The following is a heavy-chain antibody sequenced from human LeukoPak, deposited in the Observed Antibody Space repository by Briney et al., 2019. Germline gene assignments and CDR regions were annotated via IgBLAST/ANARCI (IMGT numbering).Heavy chain of an antibody. CDR3: ARSAAGLSYGMDV. CDR1: GGSISSGGYS. Sequence: SQTLSLTCAVSGGSISSGGYSWSWIRQPPGKGLEWIGYIYHSGSTYYNPSLNSRVTISVDSSKDQFSLKLSSVTAADTAVYFCARSAAGLSYGMDVWGQGTTVTVSS. CDR2: IYHSGST. D-gene: IGHD6-13*01. V-gene: IGHV4-30-2*01. J-gene: IGHJ6*02.